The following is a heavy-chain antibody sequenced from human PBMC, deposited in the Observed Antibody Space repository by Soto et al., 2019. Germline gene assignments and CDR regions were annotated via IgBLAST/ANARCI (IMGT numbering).Heavy chain of an antibody. V-gene: IGHV3-23*01. Sequence: GGALRLSCAASGFTFSSHVMTWVRQAPGKGLEFVSGISGSGSRTNYAGSVKGRFTISRDNAKNSLYLQMNSLRAEDTALYYCAKDSQQWLVPDAFDIWGQGTMVTVSS. CDR2: ISGSGSRT. CDR1: GFTFSSHV. D-gene: IGHD6-19*01. J-gene: IGHJ3*02. CDR3: AKDSQQWLVPDAFDI.